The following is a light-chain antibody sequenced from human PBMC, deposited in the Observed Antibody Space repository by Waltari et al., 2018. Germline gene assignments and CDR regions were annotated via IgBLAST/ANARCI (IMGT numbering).Light chain of an antibody. CDR2: WAS. Sequence: DIVMTQSPDSLHAYLGQRATINCKSSQSVLYTSTNKNYLAWYPQKPGQPPKLLIYWASTRESGVPDRFSGSGSGTDFTLTISSLQAADVAVYYCQQYYSTPKTFGQGTKVEIK. CDR1: QSVLYTSTNKNY. V-gene: IGKV4-1*01. J-gene: IGKJ1*01. CDR3: QQYYSTPKT.